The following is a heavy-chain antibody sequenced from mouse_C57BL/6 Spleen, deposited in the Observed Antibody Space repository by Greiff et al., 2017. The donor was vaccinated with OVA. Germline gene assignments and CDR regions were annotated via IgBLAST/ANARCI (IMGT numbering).Heavy chain of an antibody. Sequence: EVQVVESGPELVKPGASVKISCKASGYSFTGYYMNWVKQSPEKSLEWIGEINPSTGGTTYNQKFKAKATLTVDKSSSTAYMQLKSLTSEDSAVYYCARNLQGYFDYWGQGTTLTVSS. CDR1: GYSFTGYY. J-gene: IGHJ2*01. V-gene: IGHV1-42*01. CDR3: ARNLQGYFDY. D-gene: IGHD5-1*01. CDR2: INPSTGGT.